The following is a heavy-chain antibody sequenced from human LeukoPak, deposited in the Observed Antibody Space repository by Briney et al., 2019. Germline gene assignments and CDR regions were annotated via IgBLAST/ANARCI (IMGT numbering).Heavy chain of an antibody. D-gene: IGHD3-16*01. CDR3: ARDIRGNCFDS. J-gene: IGHJ4*02. V-gene: IGHV3-43*01. Sequence: GGSLRLPCVASGFIFDDSLMHWVRQAPGKGLEWISLISRDGSTPYYADSVKGRFTISRDNSKNSLFLQMNSLTPEDTAVYYCARDIRGNCFDSWGQGTLVTVSS. CDR2: ISRDGSTP. CDR1: GFIFDDSL.